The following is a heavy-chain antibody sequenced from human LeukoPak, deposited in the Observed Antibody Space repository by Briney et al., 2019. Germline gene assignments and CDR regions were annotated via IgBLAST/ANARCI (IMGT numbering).Heavy chain of an antibody. CDR2: ISGSGGST. D-gene: IGHD3-9*01. V-gene: IGHV3-23*01. Sequence: GGSLRLSCAASVFTFSSYAMSWVRQAPGKGLEWVSAISGSGGSTYYADSVKGRFTISRDNSKNTLYLQMNSLRAEDTAVYYCAAYYYDILTGYFDYWGQGTLVTVSS. CDR3: AAYYYDILTGYFDY. J-gene: IGHJ4*02. CDR1: VFTFSSYA.